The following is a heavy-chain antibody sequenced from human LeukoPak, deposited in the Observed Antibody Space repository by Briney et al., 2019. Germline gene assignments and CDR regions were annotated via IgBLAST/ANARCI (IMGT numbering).Heavy chain of an antibody. D-gene: IGHD5-12*01. CDR3: LGGWLRFNY. J-gene: IGHJ4*02. CDR1: GFTFSSYW. CDR2: IKQDGSEK. Sequence: GGSLRLSCAASGFTFSSYWMSWVRQAPGKGLEWVPNIKQDGSEKYYVDSVKGRFTISRDNAKNSLYLQMNSLRAEDTAVYYCLGGWLRFNYWGQGTLVTVSS. V-gene: IGHV3-7*01.